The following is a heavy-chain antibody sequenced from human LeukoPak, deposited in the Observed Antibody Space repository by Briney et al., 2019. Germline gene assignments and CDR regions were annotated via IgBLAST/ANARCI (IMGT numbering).Heavy chain of an antibody. Sequence: SETLSLTCAVYGGSFSDYYWSWIRQPPGKGLEWIGEINHNGSTNYNPSLKSRVTISVDTTKNQFSLKLSSVTAADTAVYYCALVGDNRPDYWGQGTLVTVSS. V-gene: IGHV4-34*01. CDR3: ALVGDNRPDY. J-gene: IGHJ4*02. D-gene: IGHD2-15*01. CDR2: INHNGST. CDR1: GGSFSDYY.